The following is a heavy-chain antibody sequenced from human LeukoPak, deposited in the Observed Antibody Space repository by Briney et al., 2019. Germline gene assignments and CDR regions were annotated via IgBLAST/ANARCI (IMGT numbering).Heavy chain of an antibody. CDR1: GYTFTIYY. J-gene: IGHJ5*02. V-gene: IGHV1-2*02. CDR3: AREGIAEPDTNWFDP. D-gene: IGHD6-13*01. Sequence: ASVKVSCKASGYTFTIYYMHWVRQAPGQGLEWMGWINPNNGDANYAQKFQGRVTMTRDTSITTAYMELSRLTSDDTAVYYCAREGIAEPDTNWFDPWGQGTLSPSPQ. CDR2: INPNNGDA.